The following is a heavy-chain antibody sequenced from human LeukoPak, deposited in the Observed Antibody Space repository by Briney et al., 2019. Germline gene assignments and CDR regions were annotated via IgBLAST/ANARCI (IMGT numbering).Heavy chain of an antibody. CDR1: GFTVSSNY. V-gene: IGHV3-53*01. CDR3: AGRRSSGWYAY. D-gene: IGHD6-19*01. CDR2: IYDSGTT. Sequence: QSGGSLRLSCATSGFTVSSNYMSWVRQAPGKGLEWVSVIYDSGTTYYADSVKGRFLIFRDTSKNTVDLQMNGLRVEDTAVYYCAGRRSSGWYAYWGQGTLVTVSS. J-gene: IGHJ4*02.